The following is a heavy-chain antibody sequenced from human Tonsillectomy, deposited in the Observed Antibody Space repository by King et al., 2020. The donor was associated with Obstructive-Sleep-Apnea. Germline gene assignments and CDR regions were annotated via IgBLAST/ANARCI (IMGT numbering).Heavy chain of an antibody. D-gene: IGHD3-22*01. CDR3: APDLQVYDSRRGGYYFDY. CDR2: FDPEDGET. J-gene: IGHJ4*02. Sequence: QLVQSGAEVKKPGASVKVSCKVSGYTLTELSMHWVRQAPGKGLEWMGGFDPEDGETIYAQKFQCRVTMTEDTSTDTAYMELSSLRSEDTAGYYCAPDLQVYDSRRGGYYFDYWGQGTLVTVSS. CDR1: GYTLTELS. V-gene: IGHV1-24*01.